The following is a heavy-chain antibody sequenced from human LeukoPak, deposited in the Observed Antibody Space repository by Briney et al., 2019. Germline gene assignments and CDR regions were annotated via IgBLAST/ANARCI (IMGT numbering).Heavy chain of an antibody. J-gene: IGHJ4*02. Sequence: SETLSLTCTVSGGSISNYYWSWIRQPPGKGLEWIGYISDSGSTNYNPSLKSRVTISVDTSRYQFSLRLSSVTAADTAIYYCARDLIIGYSDYWGQGTLVTVSS. V-gene: IGHV4-59*01. D-gene: IGHD3-10*01. CDR1: GGSISNYY. CDR3: ARDLIIGYSDY. CDR2: ISDSGST.